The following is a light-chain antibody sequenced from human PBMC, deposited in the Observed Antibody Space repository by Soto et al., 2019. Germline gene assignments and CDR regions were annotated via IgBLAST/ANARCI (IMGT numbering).Light chain of an antibody. Sequence: DIQLTQSLSTLSASVGERVTLTCRAGQSISSWLAWFQQKPGKAPKLLMYDASSLESGVPSRFSGSGSGTEFTLTISSLQPDDFATYYCQQYGTYLWTFGQGTKVDIK. CDR2: DAS. V-gene: IGKV1-5*01. CDR1: QSISSW. J-gene: IGKJ1*01. CDR3: QQYGTYLWT.